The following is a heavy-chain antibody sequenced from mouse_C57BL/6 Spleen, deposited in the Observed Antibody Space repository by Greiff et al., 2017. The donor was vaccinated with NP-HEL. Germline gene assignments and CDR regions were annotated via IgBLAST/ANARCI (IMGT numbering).Heavy chain of an antibody. CDR3: ARRDYYGSGGFDY. Sequence: QVQLQQPGAELVMPWASVKLSCKASGYTFTSYWMHWVKQRPGQGLEWIGEIDPSDSYTNYNQKFKGKSTLTVDKSSSTAYMQLSSLTSDESASYYCARRDYYGSGGFDYWGQGTTLTVSS. CDR1: GYTFTSYW. J-gene: IGHJ2*01. V-gene: IGHV1-69*01. CDR2: IDPSDSYT. D-gene: IGHD1-1*01.